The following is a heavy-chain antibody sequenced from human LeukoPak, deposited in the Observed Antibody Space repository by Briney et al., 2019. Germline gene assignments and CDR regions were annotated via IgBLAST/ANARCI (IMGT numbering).Heavy chain of an antibody. V-gene: IGHV3-30*04. J-gene: IGHJ4*02. CDR2: ISYDGSNK. CDR1: GFTFSSYA. Sequence: GRSLRLSCAASGFTFSSYAMHWVRQAPGKGLEWVAVISYDGSNKYYADSVKGRFTISRDNSKNTLYLQMNSLRAEGTAVYYCARGTIYGSGSYYNSGSDYWGQGTLVTVSS. D-gene: IGHD3-10*01. CDR3: ARGTIYGSGSYYNSGSDY.